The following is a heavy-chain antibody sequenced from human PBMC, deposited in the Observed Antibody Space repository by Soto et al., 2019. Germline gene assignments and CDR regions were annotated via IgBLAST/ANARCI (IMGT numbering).Heavy chain of an antibody. V-gene: IGHV1-69*06. Sequence: SVKVSCKASGGTFSSYAISWVRQAPGQGLEWMGGIIPIFGTANYAQKFQGRVTITADKSTSTAYMELSSLRSEDTAVYYCALTGDCGGDCYGPDYYYGMDVWGQGTTFTVSS. D-gene: IGHD2-21*02. CDR1: GGTFSSYA. CDR3: ALTGDCGGDCYGPDYYYGMDV. CDR2: IIPIFGTA. J-gene: IGHJ6*02.